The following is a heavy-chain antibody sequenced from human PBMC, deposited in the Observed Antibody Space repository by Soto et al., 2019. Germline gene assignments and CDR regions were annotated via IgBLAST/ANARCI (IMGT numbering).Heavy chain of an antibody. V-gene: IGHV4-4*02. CDR2: ISHSGTV. CDR3: AKGDGWLRPTVAAIPYYFDY. D-gene: IGHD5-12*01. Sequence: PSETLSLTCDVSSVSITSSNWWTWVRQPPGKGLEWIGKISHSGTVNYNATLRSRVIISVDKPKNQLYLQMNSLRAEDTAVYYCAKGDGWLRPTVAAIPYYFDYWGQGTLVTVSS. J-gene: IGHJ4*02. CDR1: SVSITSSNW.